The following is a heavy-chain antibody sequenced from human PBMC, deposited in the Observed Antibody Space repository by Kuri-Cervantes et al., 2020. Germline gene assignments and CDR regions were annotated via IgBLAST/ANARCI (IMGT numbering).Heavy chain of an antibody. CDR3: ARDWVVKHAFDI. J-gene: IGHJ3*02. V-gene: IGHV4-34*01. CDR2: INHSGNT. Sequence: GSLRLSCGVYGASFSSFYWSWIRQPPGKGLEWIGEINHSGNTFYNPSLKSRVTISVDTSNNQFSLKLSSVTAADTAVYYCARDWVVKHAFDIWGQGTMVTVSS. CDR1: GASFSSFY. D-gene: IGHD4-23*01.